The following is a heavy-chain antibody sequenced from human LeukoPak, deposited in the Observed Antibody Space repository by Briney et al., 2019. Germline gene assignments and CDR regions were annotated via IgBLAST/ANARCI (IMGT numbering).Heavy chain of an antibody. CDR3: AKLFESGTYNNFFHY. D-gene: IGHD3-10*01. CDR2: ISWNSGSI. V-gene: IGHV3-9*01. CDR1: GFTFDDYA. J-gene: IGHJ4*02. Sequence: GGSLRLSCAASGFTFDDYAMHWVRQAPGKGLEWVSGISWNSGSIGYADSVKGRFTISRDNAKNSLYLQMNSLRPEDTAIYYCAKLFESGTYNNFFHYWGQGTLVTVFS.